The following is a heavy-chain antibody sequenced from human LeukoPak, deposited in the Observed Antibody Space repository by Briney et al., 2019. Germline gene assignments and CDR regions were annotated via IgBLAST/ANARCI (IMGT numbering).Heavy chain of an antibody. Sequence: GRSLRLSCAASGFTFSSYSMNWVRQAPGKGLEWVSSISSSSSYIYYADSVKGRFTISRDNAKNSLYLQMNSLRAEDTAVYYCARDRSLGTVWFGPKRYYYFDYWGQGTLVTVSS. J-gene: IGHJ4*02. D-gene: IGHD3-10*01. CDR1: GFTFSSYS. V-gene: IGHV3-21*01. CDR2: ISSSSSYI. CDR3: ARDRSLGTVWFGPKRYYYFDY.